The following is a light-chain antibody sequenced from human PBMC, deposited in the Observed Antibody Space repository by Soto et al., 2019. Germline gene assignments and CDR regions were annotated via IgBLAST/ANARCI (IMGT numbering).Light chain of an antibody. Sequence: QSVLTQPPSASGTPGQRVTISCSGSSSNIGSNTVNWYQQLPGTAPKLLIYSNNQRPSGVPDRFSGSKSGTSAVLAISGLQSEDEADYYCAAWDDSLNGLVFGGGTKLTVL. J-gene: IGLJ2*01. CDR2: SNN. V-gene: IGLV1-44*01. CDR3: AAWDDSLNGLV. CDR1: SSNIGSNT.